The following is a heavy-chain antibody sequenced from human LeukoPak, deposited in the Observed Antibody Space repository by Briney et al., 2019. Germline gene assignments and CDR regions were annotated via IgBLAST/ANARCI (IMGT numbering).Heavy chain of an antibody. CDR3: ARCVESLAANTLAY. J-gene: IGHJ4*02. CDR2: LYSDGNT. V-gene: IGHV3-53*01. Sequence: PGGSLRLSCAASGFTFITNDMTWVRQAPGKGLEWVSVLYSDGNTKYADSVQGRFTISRDNSKNTLYLEMNSLSPDDTAVYYCARCVESLAANTLAYWGQGTLVTVSS. D-gene: IGHD3-16*01. CDR1: GFTFITND.